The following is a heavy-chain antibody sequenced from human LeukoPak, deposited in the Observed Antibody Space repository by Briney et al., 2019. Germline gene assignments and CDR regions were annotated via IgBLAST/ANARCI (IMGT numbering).Heavy chain of an antibody. CDR1: GFTFSSHW. CDR2: INSDGSST. CDR3: ASSLGPLTEY. J-gene: IGHJ4*02. Sequence: PGGSLRLSCAASGFTFSSHWMHWVRQAPGKGLVWFSRINSDGSSTDYADSVKGRFTISRDNTKNTLYLQMNSLRAEDTAVYYCASSLGPLTEYWGQGTLVTVSS. D-gene: IGHD3-16*01. V-gene: IGHV3-74*01.